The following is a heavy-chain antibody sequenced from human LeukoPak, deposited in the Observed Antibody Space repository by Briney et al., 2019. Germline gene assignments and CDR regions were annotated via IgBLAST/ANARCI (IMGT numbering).Heavy chain of an antibody. CDR2: INPNSGGT. CDR1: GYTFTGYY. CDR3: ARRGVRAIPAAHFDY. V-gene: IGHV1-2*02. Sequence: ASVKVSCKASGYTFTGYYMHWVRQAPGQGLEWMGWINPNSGGTNYAQKFQGRVTMTRDMSISTAYMELSRLRSDDTAVYYCARRGVRAIPAAHFDYWGQGTLVTVSS. D-gene: IGHD2-2*01. J-gene: IGHJ4*02.